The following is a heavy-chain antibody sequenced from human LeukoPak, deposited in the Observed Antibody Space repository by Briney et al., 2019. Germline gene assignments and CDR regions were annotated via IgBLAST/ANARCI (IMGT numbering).Heavy chain of an antibody. D-gene: IGHD3-22*01. Sequence: ASVKVSCKASGYTFTSYGISWVRQAPGQGLEWMGWISAYNGNTNYAQKLQGRVTMTTDTSTSTAYMELRNLRSDDTAVYYCARGTYYYDSSGYYYFDYWGQGTLVTVSS. CDR3: ARGTYYYDSSGYYYFDY. V-gene: IGHV1-18*01. CDR1: GYTFTSYG. J-gene: IGHJ4*02. CDR2: ISAYNGNT.